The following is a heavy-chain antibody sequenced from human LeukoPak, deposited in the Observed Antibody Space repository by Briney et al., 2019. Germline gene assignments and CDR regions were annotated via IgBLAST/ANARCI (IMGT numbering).Heavy chain of an antibody. V-gene: IGHV2-70*11. J-gene: IGHJ4*02. CDR2: IDWDDDK. CDR3: ARILIVGAIHPFDY. D-gene: IGHD1-26*01. Sequence: SGPALVKPTQTLTLTSTFSGFSLSTSGMCVSWIRQPAGKALEWLARIDWDDDKYYSTSLKTWLTISKDTSKNQVVLTMTNMYPVDTATYYCARILIVGAIHPFDYWGQGTLVTVSS. CDR1: GFSLSTSGMC.